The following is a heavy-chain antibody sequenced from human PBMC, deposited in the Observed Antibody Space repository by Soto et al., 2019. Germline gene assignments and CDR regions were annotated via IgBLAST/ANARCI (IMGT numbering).Heavy chain of an antibody. J-gene: IGHJ6*02. CDR1: GFTFSSYG. V-gene: IGHV3-30*18. CDR2: ISYDGSNK. CDR3: AKDQYSSTLYGMDV. Sequence: PGGSLRLSCAASGFTFSSYGMHWVRQAPGKGLEWVAVISYDGSNKYYADSVKGRFTISRENSKNTLYLQMNSLRAEDTAVYYCAKDQYSSTLYGMDVWGQGTTVTVS. D-gene: IGHD6-13*01.